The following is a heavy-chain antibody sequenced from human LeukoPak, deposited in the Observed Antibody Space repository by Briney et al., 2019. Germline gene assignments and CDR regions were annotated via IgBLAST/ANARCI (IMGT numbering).Heavy chain of an antibody. CDR2: IEQDGREK. J-gene: IGHJ4*02. V-gene: IGHV3-7*01. CDR3: ARAHSDTSGCLDY. CDR1: GFTFSSYW. Sequence: GGSLRLSCVTSGFTFSSYWMSWVRQAPGKGLEWVAHIEQDGREKYHVDSVKGRFTISRDNAKNSLYLQMNSLRAEDTAVYYCARAHSDTSGCLDYWGQGTLVTVSS. D-gene: IGHD3-22*01.